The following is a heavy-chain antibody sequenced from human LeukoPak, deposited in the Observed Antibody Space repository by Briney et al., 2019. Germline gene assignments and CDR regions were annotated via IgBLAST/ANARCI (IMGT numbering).Heavy chain of an antibody. CDR2: INHSGST. V-gene: IGHV4-34*01. D-gene: IGHD6-19*01. Sequence: KPSETLSLTCAVYGRSFSGYYGGWIRQPPGEGREWVGEINHSGSTNYNPSLKSRVTISVDTSKNQFSLKLSSVTAADTAVYYCARGGYSSGWYYFDYWGQGTLVTVSS. CDR1: GRSFSGYY. J-gene: IGHJ4*02. CDR3: ARGGYSSGWYYFDY.